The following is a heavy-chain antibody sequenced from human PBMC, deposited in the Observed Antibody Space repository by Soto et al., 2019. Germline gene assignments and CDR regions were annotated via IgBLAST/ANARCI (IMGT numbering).Heavy chain of an antibody. CDR3: AKATATSGGAFEI. Sequence: LRLSCAVSGFICRSYDMSWVRQAPGKGLEWVSTILVGGSTHYEDAVKGRFTISRDTSKNTVYLQMNSLTAGDTAVYYCAKATATSGGAFEIYGQGTMVTVSS. D-gene: IGHD1-1*01. CDR2: ILVGGST. CDR1: GFICRSYD. V-gene: IGHV3-23*01. J-gene: IGHJ3*02.